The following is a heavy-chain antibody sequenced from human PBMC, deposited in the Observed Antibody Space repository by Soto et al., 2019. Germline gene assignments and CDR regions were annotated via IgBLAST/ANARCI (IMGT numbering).Heavy chain of an antibody. V-gene: IGHV3-15*01. J-gene: IGHJ4*02. Sequence: EVQLVESGGGLVKPGGSLRLSCAASGFTFSNAWMTWVRQAPGKGLEWVGRIKSNTDGGRTDYTAPVKGRVTISRDDSINRPYHQMDSLITEDTAVYYCTTAVVGSVSPDGSPDYWGQGTLVAVSS. CDR3: TTAVVGSVSPDGSPDY. D-gene: IGHD2-21*01. CDR1: GFTFSNAW. CDR2: IKSNTDGGRT.